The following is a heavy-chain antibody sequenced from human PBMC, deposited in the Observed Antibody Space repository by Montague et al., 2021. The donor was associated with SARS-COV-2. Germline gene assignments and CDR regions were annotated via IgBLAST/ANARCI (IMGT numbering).Heavy chain of an antibody. CDR3: VTPGKTAVAGQLDY. CDR2: IYESDTT. V-gene: IGHV4-39*07. Sequence: SETLSLTCTVSGGSIRGTTFYWGWIRQSPGKGLEWIGYIYESDTTYYNPSLKSRVAISLDTPNNQFSLKITSLIVADTAIYYCVTPGKTAVAGQLDYWGPGILVTVSS. J-gene: IGHJ4*02. CDR1: GGSIRGTTFY. D-gene: IGHD6-19*01.